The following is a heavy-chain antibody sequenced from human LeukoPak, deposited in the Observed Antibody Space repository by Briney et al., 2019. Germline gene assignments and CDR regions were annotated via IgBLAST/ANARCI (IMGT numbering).Heavy chain of an antibody. V-gene: IGHV4-4*02. Sequence: SGTLSLTCAVSGGPISSSNWWSWVRQSPGKGLEWIGEIYHSGSTNYNPSLKSRVTISVDKSKNQFSLKLSSVTAADTAVYYCARASYSSGFYEYWGQGTLVTVSS. CDR3: ARASYSSGFYEY. CDR1: GGPISSSNW. CDR2: IYHSGST. D-gene: IGHD3-22*01. J-gene: IGHJ4*02.